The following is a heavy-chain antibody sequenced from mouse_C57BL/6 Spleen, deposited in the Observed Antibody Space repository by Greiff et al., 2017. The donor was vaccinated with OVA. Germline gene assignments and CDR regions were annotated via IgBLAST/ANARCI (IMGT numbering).Heavy chain of an antibody. CDR1: GYSITSGYY. V-gene: IGHV3-6*01. J-gene: IGHJ4*01. D-gene: IGHD2-5*01. CDR2: ISYDGSN. Sequence: EVQLVESGPGLVKPSQSLSLTCSVTGYSITSGYYWNWIRQFPGNKLEWMGYISYDGSNNYNPSLKNRISITRDTSKNQFFLKLNSVTTEDTATYYGAREYSNYVDYYAMDYWGQGTSVTVSS. CDR3: AREYSNYVDYYAMDY.